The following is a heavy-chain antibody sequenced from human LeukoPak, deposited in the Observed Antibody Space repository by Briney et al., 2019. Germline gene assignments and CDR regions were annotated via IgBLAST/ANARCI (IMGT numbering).Heavy chain of an antibody. V-gene: IGHV1-2*02. D-gene: IGHD3-22*01. CDR3: AKEVHYYDSSDYFPLGY. CDR1: GYTFTGYY. Sequence: GASVKVSCKASGYTFTGYYMHWVRQAPGQGLEWMGWINPNSGGTNYARKFQGRVTMTRDTSISTAYMELSRLTSDDTAVYYCAKEVHYYDSSDYFPLGYWGQGTLITVSS. CDR2: INPNSGGT. J-gene: IGHJ4*02.